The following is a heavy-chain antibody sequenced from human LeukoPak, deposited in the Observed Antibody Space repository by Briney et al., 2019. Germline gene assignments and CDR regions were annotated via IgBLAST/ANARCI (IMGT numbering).Heavy chain of an antibody. D-gene: IGHD3-10*02. J-gene: IGHJ6*02. CDR1: GFTFSAYA. V-gene: IGHV3-23*01. Sequence: GGSLTLSCEASGFTFSAYAMTWVRQAPGKGLEWVSSIGSDNNPHYSESVKGRFAISRDNSKNTLFLQLHNLRVEDTALYYCARDLHSYVAMDVWGQGTTVTVSS. CDR2: IGSDNNP. CDR3: ARDLHSYVAMDV.